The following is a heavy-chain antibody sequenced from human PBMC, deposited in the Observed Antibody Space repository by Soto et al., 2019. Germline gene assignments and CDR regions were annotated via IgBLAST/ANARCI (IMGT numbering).Heavy chain of an antibody. CDR1: GGSMSTYY. CDR2: ISYSGNT. J-gene: IGHJ4*02. V-gene: IGHV4-59*01. Sequence: SETLSLTCTVSGGSMSTYYWNWIRQPPGKGLEWIGYISYSGNTNYNPSLKSRVTISGDTSKNQFSLKVTSVTAADSAVYYCAKASDDSGYFPFDYWGEGTLVTVSS. CDR3: AKASDDSGYFPFDY. D-gene: IGHD3-22*01.